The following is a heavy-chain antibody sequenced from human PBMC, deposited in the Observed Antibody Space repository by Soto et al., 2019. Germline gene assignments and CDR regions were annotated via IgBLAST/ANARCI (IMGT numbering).Heavy chain of an antibody. V-gene: IGHV1-3*01. CDR3: ARDRSRITIFGVVIIGAFDI. J-gene: IGHJ3*02. CDR2: INAGNGNT. CDR1: VYTFTSYA. Sequence: ASVTVSCKASVYTFTSYAMHWVRQAPGQRLEWMGWINAGNGNTKYSQKFQGRVTITRDTSASTAYMELSSLRSEDTAVYYCARDRSRITIFGVVIIGAFDIWGQGTMVTVSS. D-gene: IGHD3-3*01.